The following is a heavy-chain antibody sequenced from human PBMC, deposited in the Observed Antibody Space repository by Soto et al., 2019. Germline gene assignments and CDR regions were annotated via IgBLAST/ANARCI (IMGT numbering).Heavy chain of an antibody. CDR3: ARPNDILTGHTAPGWFDP. D-gene: IGHD3-9*01. CDR2: IYYSGST. J-gene: IGHJ5*02. Sequence: PSETLSLTCTVSGGSISSYYWSWIRQPPGKGLEWIGYIYYSGSTNYNPSLKSRVTISVDTSKNQFSLKLSSVTAADTAVYYCARPNDILTGHTAPGWFDPRGQRTPVTVSS. CDR1: GGSISSYY. V-gene: IGHV4-59*08.